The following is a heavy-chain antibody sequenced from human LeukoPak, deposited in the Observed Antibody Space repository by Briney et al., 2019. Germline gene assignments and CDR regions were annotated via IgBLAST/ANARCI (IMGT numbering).Heavy chain of an antibody. V-gene: IGHV1-18*01. CDR3: ARVGYDSSGYLFDY. CDR1: GYTFTSYG. CDR2: ISAYNGNT. D-gene: IGHD3-22*01. J-gene: IGHJ4*02. Sequence: ASVTVFCKASGYTFTSYGISWVRQAPGQGLEWMGWISAYNGNTNYAQKLQGRVTMTTDTSTSTAYMELRSLRSDDTAVYYCARVGYDSSGYLFDYWGQGTLVTVSS.